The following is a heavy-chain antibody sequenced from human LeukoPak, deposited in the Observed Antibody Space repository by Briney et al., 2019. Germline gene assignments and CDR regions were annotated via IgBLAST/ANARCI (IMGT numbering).Heavy chain of an antibody. D-gene: IGHD4-17*01. J-gene: IGHJ4*02. Sequence: PSETLSLTCTVSGGSISRYYWSWIRQPPGKGLEWIGYIYYSGSTNYNPSLKSRVTISVDTSKNQFSPKLSSVTAADTAVYYCARVGYGDAIDYWGQGTLVTVSS. V-gene: IGHV4-59*01. CDR2: IYYSGST. CDR3: ARVGYGDAIDY. CDR1: GGSISRYY.